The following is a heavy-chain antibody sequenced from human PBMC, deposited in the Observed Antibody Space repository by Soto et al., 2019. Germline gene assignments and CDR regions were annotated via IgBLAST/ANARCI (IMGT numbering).Heavy chain of an antibody. J-gene: IGHJ5*02. Sequence: QVQLVQSGAEVKKPGASVKVSCKASGFTFASNDINWVRQAPGQGLQWMGWMNANVDATDSPQEFKGRVSMTWNASISTAYLELHNLKSDDTAVYYCAREVVVGGSLWLDPWGLGSLVTVSS. V-gene: IGHV1-8*01. CDR3: AREVVVGGSLWLDP. CDR2: MNANVDAT. D-gene: IGHD2-15*01. CDR1: GFTFASND.